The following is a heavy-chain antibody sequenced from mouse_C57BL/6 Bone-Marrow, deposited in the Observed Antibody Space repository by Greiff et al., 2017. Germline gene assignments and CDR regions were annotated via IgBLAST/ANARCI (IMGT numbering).Heavy chain of an antibody. D-gene: IGHD1-1*01. J-gene: IGHJ1*03. V-gene: IGHV5-2*01. Sequence: EVKLVESGGGLVQPGESLKLSCESNEYEFPSHDMSWVRKTPEKRLELVAAINSDGGSTYYPDTMERRFIISRDNTKKTLYLQMSSLRSEDTAVYYCARHEDYYGSSLYFDVWGTGTTVTVSS. CDR2: INSDGGST. CDR1: EYEFPSHD. CDR3: ARHEDYYGSSLYFDV.